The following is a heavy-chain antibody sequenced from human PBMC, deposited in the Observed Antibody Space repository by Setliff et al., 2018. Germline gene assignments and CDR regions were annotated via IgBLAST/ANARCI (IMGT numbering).Heavy chain of an antibody. CDR3: ARDRCGGDCADDYLDY. Sequence: ASVKVSCKASGYTFTSHAMHWVRQAPGQRLEWMGWINPGNGDTKYSQRFQGRVTFTRDTAASTAYMELSSLRSEDTSVYFCARDRCGGDCADDYLDYWGQGTLVTVSS. V-gene: IGHV1-3*01. D-gene: IGHD2-21*01. J-gene: IGHJ4*02. CDR2: INPGNGDT. CDR1: GYTFTSHA.